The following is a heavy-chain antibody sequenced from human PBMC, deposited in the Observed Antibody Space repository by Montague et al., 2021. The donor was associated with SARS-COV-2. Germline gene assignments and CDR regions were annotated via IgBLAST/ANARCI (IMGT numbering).Heavy chain of an antibody. D-gene: IGHD3-10*01. CDR3: AAVLLHSFDY. V-gene: IGHV3-30*04. CDR2: VSYDGSNK. Sequence: SLRLSCAVSGFTFSSYAMHWVRQAPGKGLEWVAVVSYDGSNKYYADSVKGRFTISRDNSKNTLYLQMNSLRAEDTAVYYCAAVLLHSFDYWGQGTLVTVSS. CDR1: GFTFSSYA. J-gene: IGHJ4*02.